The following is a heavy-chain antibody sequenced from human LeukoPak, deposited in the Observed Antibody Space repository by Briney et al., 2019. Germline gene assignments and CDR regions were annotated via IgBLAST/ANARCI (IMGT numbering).Heavy chain of an antibody. D-gene: IGHD4-17*01. CDR1: GFTFSDHY. CDR2: ITSSGSTT. CDR3: ARGPDCGDPE. Sequence: GGSLRLSCAASGFTFSDHYMSWFRLSAGKGLEWLSYITSSGSTTDYADSVKGRFTISRDNAKNSMFLQMNSLRPEDTAVYYCARGPDCGDPEWGQGTLVTVSS. J-gene: IGHJ4*02. V-gene: IGHV3-11*01.